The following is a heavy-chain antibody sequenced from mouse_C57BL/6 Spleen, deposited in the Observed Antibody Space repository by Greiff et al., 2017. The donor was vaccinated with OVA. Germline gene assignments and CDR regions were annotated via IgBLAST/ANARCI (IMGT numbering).Heavy chain of an antibody. CDR3: ARGWNYVFAY. D-gene: IGHD1-1*01. V-gene: IGHV3-6*01. CDR1: GYSITSGYY. CDR2: ISYDGSN. Sequence: EVKLQESGPGLVKPSQSLSLTCSVTGYSITSGYYWNWIRQFPGNKLEWMGYISYDGSNNYNPSLKNRISITRDTSKNQFFLKLNSVTTEDTATYYCARGWNYVFAYWGQGTLVTVSA. J-gene: IGHJ3*01.